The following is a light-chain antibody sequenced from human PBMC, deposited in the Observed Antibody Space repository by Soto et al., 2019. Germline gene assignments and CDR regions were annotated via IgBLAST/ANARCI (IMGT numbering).Light chain of an antibody. CDR2: AAS. J-gene: IGKJ2*01. CDR3: QQCDSTPA. V-gene: IGKV1-39*01. Sequence: DIQMTQSPSSLSASVGDRVTITCRASQSISSYLNWYQQKPGKAPKLLIYAASSLQSGVPSRFSGIGSGTDFTLTISSLQPEDFATYYCQQCDSTPAFGQGTKLEIK. CDR1: QSISSY.